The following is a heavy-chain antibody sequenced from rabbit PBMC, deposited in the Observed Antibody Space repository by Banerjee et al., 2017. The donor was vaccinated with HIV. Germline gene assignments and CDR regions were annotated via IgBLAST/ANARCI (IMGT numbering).Heavy chain of an antibody. V-gene: IGHV1S45*01. CDR3: ARAGYAAYAGYGYAISYGMDL. CDR2: INTSSGNT. J-gene: IGHJ6*01. Sequence: QEQLEESGGDLVKPEGSLTLTCTASGFSFSNKYVMCWVRQAPGKGLEWIACINTSSGNTVYATWAKGRFTISRTSSTTVALQMTSLTAADTATYFCARAGYAAYAGYGYAISYGMDLWGPGTLVTVS. D-gene: IGHD6-1*01. CDR1: GFSFSNKYV.